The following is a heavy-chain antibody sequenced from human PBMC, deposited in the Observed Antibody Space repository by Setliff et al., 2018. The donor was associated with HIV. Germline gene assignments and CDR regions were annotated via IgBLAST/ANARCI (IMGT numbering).Heavy chain of an antibody. CDR1: GFTFSSYA. CDR2: ISGSTGST. J-gene: IGHJ4*02. V-gene: IGHV3-23*01. Sequence: GGSLRLSCAASGFTFSSYAMSWVRQAPGKGLEWVSAISGSTGSTYYADSVKGRFTVSRDNSKNTLYLQMNSLRAEDTAVYYCAKGRAGYSFDYWGQGTLVTVSS. D-gene: IGHD6-13*01. CDR3: AKGRAGYSFDY.